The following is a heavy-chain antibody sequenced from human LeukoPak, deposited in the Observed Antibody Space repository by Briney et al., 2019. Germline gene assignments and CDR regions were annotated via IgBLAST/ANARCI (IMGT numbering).Heavy chain of an antibody. Sequence: ASVKVSCKASRYTFTSYYMHWVRQAPGQGLEWMGIINPSGGSTSYAQKFQGRVTMTRDMSTSTVYMELSSLRSEDTAVYYCARDMDCSSTSCYPLYMDVWGKGTTVTVSS. V-gene: IGHV1-46*01. CDR1: RYTFTSYY. CDR3: ARDMDCSSTSCYPLYMDV. CDR2: INPSGGST. D-gene: IGHD2-2*01. J-gene: IGHJ6*03.